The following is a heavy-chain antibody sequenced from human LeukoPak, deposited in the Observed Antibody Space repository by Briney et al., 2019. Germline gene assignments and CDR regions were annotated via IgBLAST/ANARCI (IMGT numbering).Heavy chain of an antibody. V-gene: IGHV3-23*01. CDR1: GFTLSTYA. Sequence: HAGASLILSGEASGFTLSTYAMSWLRQPPGKGVEWVAAISGDNPGTYHASSVRGRFTISRDNSQNTVHLQMNALRAEDAAIYYCAKASVGHCSGAFCYHFDSWGQGTLVTVSS. CDR2: ISGDNPGT. CDR3: AKASVGHCSGAFCYHFDS. D-gene: IGHD2-15*01. J-gene: IGHJ4*02.